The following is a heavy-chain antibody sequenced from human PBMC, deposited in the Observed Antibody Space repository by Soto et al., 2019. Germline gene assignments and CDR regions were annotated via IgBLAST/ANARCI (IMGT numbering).Heavy chain of an antibody. Sequence: GASVKVSCKASGYSFPSFDISWVRQAPGQRLEWMGWISGYNGNVNYAQKLQGRVTMTTNTSTSTAYMELRSLRSDDTAVYYCARDKRAVAGTIDYRGLGTLVTSPQ. CDR1: GYSFPSFD. CDR2: ISGYNGNV. J-gene: IGHJ4*02. D-gene: IGHD6-19*01. CDR3: ARDKRAVAGTIDY. V-gene: IGHV1-18*01.